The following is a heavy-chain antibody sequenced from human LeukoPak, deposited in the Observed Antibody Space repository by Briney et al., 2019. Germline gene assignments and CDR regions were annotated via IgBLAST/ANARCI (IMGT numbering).Heavy chain of an antibody. J-gene: IGHJ2*01. CDR3: ARGRIGHFFDL. D-gene: IGHD1-14*01. CDR1: GGSFSDYY. V-gene: IGHV4-34*01. Sequence: SETLSLTCAVYGGSFSDYYWSWIRQPPGKGLEWIGEIDHRESTTYNPSLKSRVTISVDTSKNQFSLKLSSVTAADTAVYYCARGRIGHFFDLWGRGTLVTVSS. CDR2: IDHREST.